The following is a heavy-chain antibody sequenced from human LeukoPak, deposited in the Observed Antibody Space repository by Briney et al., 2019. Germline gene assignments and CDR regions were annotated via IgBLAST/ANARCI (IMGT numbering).Heavy chain of an antibody. CDR3: GVGASSASEFDY. CDR1: GFTFSDHA. CDR2: ITGSSYNK. V-gene: IGHV3-21*01. J-gene: IGHJ4*02. Sequence: PGASLRLSCAASGFTFSDHALNWVRQAPGKGLEWISSITGSSYNKYYAESLKGRVTISRDNAKNSLYLQMDSLRAEDTAVYYCGVGASSASEFDYWGQGTLVTVSS. D-gene: IGHD1-26*01.